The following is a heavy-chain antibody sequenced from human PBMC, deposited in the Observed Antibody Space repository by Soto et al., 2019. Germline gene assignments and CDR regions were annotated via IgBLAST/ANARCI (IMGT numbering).Heavy chain of an antibody. Sequence: SETLSLTCTVSSGSISSYYWSWIRQPPGKGLEWIGYIYYSGSTNYNPSLKSRVTISVDTSKNQFSLKLSSVTAADTAVYYCARVGRHRPKNWFDPWGQGTLVSVSS. CDR2: IYYSGST. CDR3: ARVGRHRPKNWFDP. D-gene: IGHD3-16*01. J-gene: IGHJ5*02. CDR1: SGSISSYY. V-gene: IGHV4-59*01.